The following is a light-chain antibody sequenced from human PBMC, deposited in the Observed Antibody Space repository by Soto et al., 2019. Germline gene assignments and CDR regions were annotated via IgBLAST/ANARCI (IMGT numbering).Light chain of an antibody. J-gene: IGKJ1*01. CDR1: QSVSTN. Sequence: EIVMTQSPGTLSLSPGERATLSCSASQSVSTNLAWYQQIPGQAPRLLIYGASTRATGIPARFSGSGSGTEFTLAISSLQSQDFAVYYCPQYNDWYQTFGLGTKVEIK. CDR2: GAS. V-gene: IGKV3-15*01. CDR3: PQYNDWYQT.